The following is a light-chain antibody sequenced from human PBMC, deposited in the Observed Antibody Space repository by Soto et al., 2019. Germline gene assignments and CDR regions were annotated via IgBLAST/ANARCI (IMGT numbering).Light chain of an antibody. V-gene: IGKV1-39*01. J-gene: IGKJ3*01. CDR1: QSISSY. CDR2: AAS. CDR3: QQSYSTPFT. Sequence: DIQMTQSPSSLSASVGDRVTITCRASQSISSYLNWYQQKPGKAPKLLIYAASSLQSGVPSRFSGSGSGTDLTLTISSLQPEAFATYYCQQSYSTPFTVGPRNKVDIK.